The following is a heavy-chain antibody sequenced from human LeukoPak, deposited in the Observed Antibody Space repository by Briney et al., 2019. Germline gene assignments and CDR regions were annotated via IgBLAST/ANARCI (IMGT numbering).Heavy chain of an antibody. CDR3: VRATSYCSGSSCYNY. D-gene: IGHD2-2*02. CDR2: VNPNSGNT. CDR1: GYTFSDYD. J-gene: IGHJ4*02. V-gene: IGHV1-8*01. Sequence: ASVKVSCKASGYTFSDYDINWVRQATGQGLEWMGWVNPNSGNTGYAQRFQGRVTMTRDTSISTAYMELSSLKSEDTAVYYCVRATSYCSGSSCYNYWGQGTLLTVST.